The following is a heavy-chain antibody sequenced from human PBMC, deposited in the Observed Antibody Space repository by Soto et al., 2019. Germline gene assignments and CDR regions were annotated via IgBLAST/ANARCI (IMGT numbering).Heavy chain of an antibody. D-gene: IGHD6-13*01. J-gene: IGHJ6*02. CDR2: IKQDGSEK. CDR3: ARDQEPIAAAGTGNYGMDV. V-gene: IGHV3-7*01. CDR1: GFTFSSYW. Sequence: GGSLRLSCAASGFTFSSYWMSWVRQAPGKGLEWVANIKQDGSEKYYVDSVKGRFTISRDNAKNSLYLQMNSLRAEDTAVYYCARDQEPIAAAGTGNYGMDVWGQGTTVTVSS.